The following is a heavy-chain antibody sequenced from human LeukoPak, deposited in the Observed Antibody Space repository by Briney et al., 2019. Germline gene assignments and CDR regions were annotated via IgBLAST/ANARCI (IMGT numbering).Heavy chain of an antibody. CDR2: ISSSSSYI. Sequence: GGSLRLSCAASGFTFSSYWMSWVRQAPGKGLEWVSSISSSSSYIYYADSVKGRFTISRDNARNSLYLQMNSLRAEDTAVYYCARGGGNAGFDYWGQGTLVTLSS. J-gene: IGHJ4*02. CDR1: GFTFSSYW. CDR3: ARGGGNAGFDY. V-gene: IGHV3-21*01. D-gene: IGHD4-23*01.